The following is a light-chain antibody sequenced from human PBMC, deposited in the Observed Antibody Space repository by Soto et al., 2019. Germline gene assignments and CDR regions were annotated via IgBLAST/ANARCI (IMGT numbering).Light chain of an antibody. J-gene: IGLJ2*01. CDR2: DVS. V-gene: IGLV2-11*01. CDR3: CSYAGSHFL. CDR1: SNDDGGYNY. Sequence: QSVLTQPRSVSGSPGQSVTISCTGTSNDDGGYNYVSWYQQHPGKAPKLMIYDVSQRPSGVPDRFSGSKSGNTASLTISGLQHEDEADYYCCSYAGSHFLFGGGTKLTVL.